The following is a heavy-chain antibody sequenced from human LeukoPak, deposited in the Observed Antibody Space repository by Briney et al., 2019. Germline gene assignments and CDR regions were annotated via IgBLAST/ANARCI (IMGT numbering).Heavy chain of an antibody. D-gene: IGHD6-13*01. J-gene: IGHJ4*02. Sequence: SETLSLTCAVYGGSFSGYYWSWIRQPPGKGLEWIGETNHSGSTNYNPSLKSRVTISVDTSKNQFSLKLSSVTAADTAVYYCARGGPEDSSSWLHYFDYWGQGTLVTVSS. CDR1: GGSFSGYY. V-gene: IGHV4-34*01. CDR2: TNHSGST. CDR3: ARGGPEDSSSWLHYFDY.